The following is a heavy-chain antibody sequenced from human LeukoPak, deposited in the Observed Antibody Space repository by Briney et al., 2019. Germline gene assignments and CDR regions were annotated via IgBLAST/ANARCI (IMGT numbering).Heavy chain of an antibody. CDR3: AKAKARFYYYYVDV. D-gene: IGHD6-6*01. V-gene: IGHV3-33*06. J-gene: IGHJ6*03. CDR1: GFTFSSYG. Sequence: GRSLRLSCAASGFTFSSYGMHWVRQAPGKGLEWVAVIWYDGSNKYYADSVKGRFTISRDNSKNTLYLQMNSLRAEDTAVYYCAKAKARFYYYYVDVWGKGTTVTVSS. CDR2: IWYDGSNK.